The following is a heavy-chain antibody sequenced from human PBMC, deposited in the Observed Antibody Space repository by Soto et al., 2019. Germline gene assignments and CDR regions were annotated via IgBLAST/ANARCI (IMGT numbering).Heavy chain of an antibody. CDR2: IYYSGST. CDR1: GGSISSSSYY. J-gene: IGHJ4*02. CDR3: VLRFLEWLSNPSDY. V-gene: IGHV4-39*01. Sequence: SETLSLTCTFSGGSISSSSYYWGWIRQPPGKGLEWIGSIYYSGSTYYNPSLKSRVTISVDTSKNQFSLKLSSVTAADTAVYYCVLRFLEWLSNPSDYWGQGTLVTVSS. D-gene: IGHD3-3*01.